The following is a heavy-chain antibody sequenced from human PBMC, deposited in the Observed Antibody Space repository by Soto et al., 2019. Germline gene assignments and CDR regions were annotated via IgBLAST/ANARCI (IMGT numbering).Heavy chain of an antibody. CDR1: GFTFSSYG. V-gene: IGHV3-30*18. CDR2: ISYDGSNK. CDR3: AKDGRIADLHYYYGMDV. D-gene: IGHD6-13*01. J-gene: IGHJ6*02. Sequence: GGSLRLSSAASGFTFSSYGMHWVRQAPGKGLEWVAVISYDGSNKYYADSVKGRFTISRDNSKNTLYLQMNSLRAEDTAVYYCAKDGRIADLHYYYGMDVWGQGTTVTVYS.